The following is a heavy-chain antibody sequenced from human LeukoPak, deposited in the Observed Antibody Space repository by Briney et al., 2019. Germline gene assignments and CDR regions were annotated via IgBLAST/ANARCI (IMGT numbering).Heavy chain of an antibody. CDR3: ASPSAHIYDSSGYYNA. D-gene: IGHD3-22*01. V-gene: IGHV1-8*01. Sequence: ASVKASCKASGYTFTSYDINWVRQATGQGLEWMGWMNPNSGNTGYAQKFQGRVTMTRDTSISTAYMELSSLRSEDTAVYYCASPSAHIYDSSGYYNAWGQGTLVTVSS. CDR1: GYTFTSYD. J-gene: IGHJ5*02. CDR2: MNPNSGNT.